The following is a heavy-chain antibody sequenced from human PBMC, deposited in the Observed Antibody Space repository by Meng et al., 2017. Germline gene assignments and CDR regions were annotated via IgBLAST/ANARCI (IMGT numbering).Heavy chain of an antibody. CDR3: ARDPRITGTTLPDY. V-gene: IGHV1-18*03. D-gene: IGHD1-7*01. CDR2: ISAYNGNT. J-gene: IGHJ4*02. Sequence: QVQSVQSGAEVKKPVASVKVSCKASGYTFTSYGISWVRQAPGQGLEWMGWISAYNGNTNYAQKLQGRVTMTTDTSTSTAYMELRSLRSDDMAVYYCARDPRITGTTLPDYWGQGTLVTVSS. CDR1: GYTFTSYG.